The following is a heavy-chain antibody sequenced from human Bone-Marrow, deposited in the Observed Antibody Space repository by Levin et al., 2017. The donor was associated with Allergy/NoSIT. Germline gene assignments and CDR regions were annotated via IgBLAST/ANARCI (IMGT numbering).Heavy chain of an antibody. CDR2: ISGSGGST. CDR3: AKGSGWYGKYNWFDP. D-gene: IGHD6-19*01. CDR1: GFTFSSYA. Sequence: GGSLRLSCAASGFTFSSYAMSWVRQAPGKGLEWVSAISGSGGSTYYADSVKGRFTISRDNSKNTLYLQMNSLRAEDTAVYYCAKGSGWYGKYNWFDPWGQGTLVTVSS. J-gene: IGHJ5*02. V-gene: IGHV3-23*01.